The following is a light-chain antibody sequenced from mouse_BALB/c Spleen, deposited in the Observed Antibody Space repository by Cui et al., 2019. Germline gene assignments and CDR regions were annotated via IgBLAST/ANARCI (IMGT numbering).Light chain of an antibody. J-gene: IGKJ5*01. CDR2: LTS. CDR1: SRVSY. Sequence: QIVLTQSPAFMSASPGEKVTMTCRASSRVSYMYCYKQQPRSNAKPWIYLTSTLAPGVPARLSGSGSGTSYSLTISSMEAEDAATYYCQQWSSNPLTFGAGTKLELK. CDR3: QQWSSNPLT. V-gene: IGKV4-68*01.